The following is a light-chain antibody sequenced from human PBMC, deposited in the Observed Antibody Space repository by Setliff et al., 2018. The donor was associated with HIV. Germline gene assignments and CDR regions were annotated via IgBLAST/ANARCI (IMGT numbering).Light chain of an antibody. J-gene: IGLJ1*01. V-gene: IGLV2-14*03. CDR2: DVN. CDR3: SSYTNTPLYV. CDR1: SSDVGGYNY. Sequence: QSALAQPASVSGSPGQSITISCTETSSDVGGYNYVSWYQQHPGKAPKLMIYDVNNRPSGVSNRFSGSKSGNTASLTISGLQAEDEADYYCSSYTNTPLYVFGTGTKVTVL.